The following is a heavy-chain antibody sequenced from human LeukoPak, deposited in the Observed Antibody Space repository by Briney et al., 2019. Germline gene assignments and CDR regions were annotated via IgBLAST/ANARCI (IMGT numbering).Heavy chain of an antibody. D-gene: IGHD2-2*01. CDR2: INHSGST. V-gene: IGHV4-34*01. Sequence: KPSETLSLTCAVYGGSFSGYYWSWIRQPPGKGLEWIGEINHSGSTNYNPSLKSRVTISVDTSKNQFSLKLSSVTAADTAVYYCAREDEDVVVVDWGQGTLVTVSS. CDR3: AREDEDVVVVD. J-gene: IGHJ4*02. CDR1: GGSFSGYY.